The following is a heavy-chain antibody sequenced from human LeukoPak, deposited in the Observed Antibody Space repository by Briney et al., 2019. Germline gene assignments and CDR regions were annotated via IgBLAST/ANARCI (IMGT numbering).Heavy chain of an antibody. CDR3: AKGGYSSGWYGDH. J-gene: IGHJ4*02. CDR1: GFTFSSYG. D-gene: IGHD6-19*01. V-gene: IGHV3-33*03. Sequence: GGSLRLSCAASGFTFSSYGMHWVRQAPGKGLEWVAVIWYDGSNKYYADSVKGRFTISKDNSKNSVYLQMNSLKAEDTALYYCAKGGYSSGWYGDHWGQGTLVTVSS. CDR2: IWYDGSNK.